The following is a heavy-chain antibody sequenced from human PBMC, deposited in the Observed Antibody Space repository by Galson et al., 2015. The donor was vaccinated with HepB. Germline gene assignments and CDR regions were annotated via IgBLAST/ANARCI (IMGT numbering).Heavy chain of an antibody. CDR1: GFTFSNAW. CDR3: TTDGVEWEPVRYFDL. CDR2: IKSKTDGGTT. V-gene: IGHV3-15*01. Sequence: SLRLSCAASGFTFSNAWMSWVRQAPGKGLEWVGRIKSKTDGGTTDYAAPVKGRFTISRDDSKNTLYLQMNSLKTEDTAVYYCTTDGVEWEPVRYFDLWGRGTLVTVSS. D-gene: IGHD1-26*01. J-gene: IGHJ2*01.